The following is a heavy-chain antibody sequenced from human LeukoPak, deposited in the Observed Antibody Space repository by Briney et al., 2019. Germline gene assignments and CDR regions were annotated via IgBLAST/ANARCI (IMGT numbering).Heavy chain of an antibody. J-gene: IGHJ4*02. CDR3: ARDSPVTGPQNFDF. Sequence: ASVKVSCKASGYTFTSYDINWVRQATGQGLEWMGIINPSGGTTSYAQKFQGRVTVTRDMSTTTVYMELSSLRSEDTAVYYCARDSPVTGPQNFDFWGQGTLVTVSS. D-gene: IGHD6-19*01. V-gene: IGHV1-46*01. CDR1: GYTFTSYD. CDR2: INPSGGTT.